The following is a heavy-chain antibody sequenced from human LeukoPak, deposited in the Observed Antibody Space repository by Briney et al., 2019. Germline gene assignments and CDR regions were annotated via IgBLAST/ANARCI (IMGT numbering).Heavy chain of an antibody. D-gene: IGHD3-22*01. CDR1: GYTFTGYY. CDR3: ARDLYYYDSSDYYNDY. V-gene: IGHV1-2*02. CDR2: INPNSGGT. Sequence: ASVKVSCKASGYTFTGYYMHWVRQAPGQGLEWMGWINPNSGGTNYAQKFQGRVTMTRDASISTAYMELSRLRSDDTAVYYCARDLYYYDSSDYYNDYWGQGTLVTVSS. J-gene: IGHJ4*02.